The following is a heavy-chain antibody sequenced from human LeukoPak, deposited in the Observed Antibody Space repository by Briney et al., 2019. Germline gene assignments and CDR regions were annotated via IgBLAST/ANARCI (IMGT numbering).Heavy chain of an antibody. J-gene: IGHJ3*02. CDR2: IYYSGRT. CDR3: ARGYGDNSGAFDI. D-gene: IGHD4-23*01. V-gene: IGHV4-30-2*01. Sequence: SETLSLTCTVSGGSILVAAYSWSWIRQPPGKGLEWLGYIYYSGRTYYNPSLKSRVTISLDRPKNQFSLKLSSVTAADTAVYFCARGYGDNSGAFDIWGQGTLVTVSS. CDR1: GGSILVAAYS.